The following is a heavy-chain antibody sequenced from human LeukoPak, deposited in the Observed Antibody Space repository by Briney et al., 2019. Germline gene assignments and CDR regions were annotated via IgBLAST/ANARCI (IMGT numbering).Heavy chain of an antibody. V-gene: IGHV5-51*01. J-gene: IGHJ5*02. CDR1: GYSFTSYW. D-gene: IGHD6-6*01. CDR2: IYPGDSDT. Sequence: GESLKISCKGSGYSFTSYWIGWVRQMPGKGLEWMGIIYPGDSDTRYSPSFQGQVTISADKSISTAYLQWSSLKASDTAMYYCARTYSSSPASYWFDPWGQGTLVTVSS. CDR3: ARTYSSSPASYWFDP.